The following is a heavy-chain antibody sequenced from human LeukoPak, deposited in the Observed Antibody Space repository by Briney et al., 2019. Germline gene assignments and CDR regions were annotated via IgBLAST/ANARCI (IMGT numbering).Heavy chain of an antibody. Sequence: PGGSLRLSCAASGFTFDDYDMSWVRQAPGKGLEWVSGITWNGGNTAYADSVQGRFTISRDNAKNSLYLQMNSLRAEDTALYYCARDLHSSSWYYFDYWGQGTRVTVSS. V-gene: IGHV3-20*04. CDR3: ARDLHSSSWYYFDY. CDR1: GFTFDDYD. CDR2: ITWNGGNT. D-gene: IGHD6-13*01. J-gene: IGHJ4*02.